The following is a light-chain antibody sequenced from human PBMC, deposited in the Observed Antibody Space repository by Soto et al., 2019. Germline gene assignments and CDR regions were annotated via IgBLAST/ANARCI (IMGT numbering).Light chain of an antibody. CDR1: RSDVGAYNY. J-gene: IGLJ1*01. CDR2: EVT. Sequence: QSVLTQPASVSGSPGQSIAISCTGTRSDVGAYNYVSWYQQHPGKAPKLMISEVTNRPSGVSDRFSGSKSGNTASLTISGLQAEVEADYYCCSSAGTFYVFGTGTKVTVL. CDR3: CSSAGTFYV. V-gene: IGLV2-14*01.